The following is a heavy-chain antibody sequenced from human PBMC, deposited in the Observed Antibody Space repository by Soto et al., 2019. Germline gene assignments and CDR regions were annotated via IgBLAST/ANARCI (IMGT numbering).Heavy chain of an antibody. CDR3: ERMYSSGSGWFHT. Sequence: SETLSLTCFVSGYSITAGGYYWSWIRHHPGKGLEWIGSFYSSGSIIYNPSLRSRVSISGDTSSNQFSMSLTSVTAADTARYYCERMYSSGSGWFHTWGQGTLVTVSS. J-gene: IGHJ5*02. V-gene: IGHV4-31*03. CDR1: GYSITAGGYY. CDR2: FYSSGSI. D-gene: IGHD6-19*01.